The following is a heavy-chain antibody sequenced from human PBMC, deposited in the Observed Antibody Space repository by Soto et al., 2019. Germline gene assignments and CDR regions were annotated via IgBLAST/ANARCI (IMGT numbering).Heavy chain of an antibody. CDR1: GYTFTSYS. D-gene: IGHD4-17*01. J-gene: IGHJ4*02. Sequence: ASVKVSCKASGYTFTSYSMHWVRQAPGQRLEWMGWFNAGSGNTKYSQKFQGRVTITRDTSATTAYMELSSLRYEDTAVYYCARESTRTTAPDYWGQGTLVTVSS. CDR3: ARESTRTTAPDY. V-gene: IGHV1-3*01. CDR2: FNAGSGNT.